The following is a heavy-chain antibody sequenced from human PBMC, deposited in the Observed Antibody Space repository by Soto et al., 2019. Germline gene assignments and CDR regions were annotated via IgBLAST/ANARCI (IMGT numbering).Heavy chain of an antibody. J-gene: IGHJ4*02. CDR1: GGTFSSYT. Sequence: QVQLVQSGAEVKKPGSSVKVSCKAYGGTFSSYTISWVRQAPGQGLEWMGRIIPLLGIAHYPHKFQCRVTITADQSTSTAYMDLSRLRSEDTAVYYCACYVSSTSCYGGGDYWGQGTLVTVSS. CDR2: IIPLLGIA. CDR3: ACYVSSTSCYGGGDY. D-gene: IGHD2-2*01. V-gene: IGHV1-69*02.